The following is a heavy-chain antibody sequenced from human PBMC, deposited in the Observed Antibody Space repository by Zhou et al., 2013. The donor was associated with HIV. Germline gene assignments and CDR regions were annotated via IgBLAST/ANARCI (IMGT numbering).Heavy chain of an antibody. CDR2: IYHSGNT. D-gene: IGHD3-10*01. CDR1: GYSISSGYY. Sequence: QVQLQESGPGLVKPSETLSLTCAVSGYSISSGYYWGWIRQPPGKGPEWIATIYHSGNTYYNPSLKSRVTISVDTSKNQFSLRLSSVTAADAAVYYCASDYYGSGTYYLWGQGTLVIVSS. CDR3: ASDYYGSGTYYL. V-gene: IGHV4-38-2*01. J-gene: IGHJ4*02.